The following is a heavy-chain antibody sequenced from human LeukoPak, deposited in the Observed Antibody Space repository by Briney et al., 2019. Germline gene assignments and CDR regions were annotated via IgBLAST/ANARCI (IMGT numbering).Heavy chain of an antibody. J-gene: IGHJ4*02. CDR3: ARDPPYCSGTYCYFDS. CDR1: GFTFSSYS. D-gene: IGHD2-15*01. V-gene: IGHV3-21*01. CDR2: ISSSSNYI. Sequence: KPGGSLRLSCAASGFTFSSYSMNWVRQAPGKGLEWVSSISSSSNYIHYAESVKGRFTISRDNAKNSLDLQMNSLRAEDTAVYYCARDPPYCSGTYCYFDSWGQGTLVTVSS.